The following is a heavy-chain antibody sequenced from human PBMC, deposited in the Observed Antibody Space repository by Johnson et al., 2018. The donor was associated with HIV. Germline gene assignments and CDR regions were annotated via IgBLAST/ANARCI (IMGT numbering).Heavy chain of an antibody. Sequence: VQLVESGGGLVKPGGSLRLSCAASGFTFSNAWMSWVRQAPGKGLEWVGRITSKTEGGTTDYAAPVKGRFTISRDDSKNTRYLQMNSLKTEDTAVYYCTTDIAAGADAFDIWGQGTMVTVSS. J-gene: IGHJ3*02. CDR3: TTDIAAGADAFDI. D-gene: IGHD6-13*01. CDR1: GFTFSNAW. CDR2: ITSKTEGGTT. V-gene: IGHV3-15*01.